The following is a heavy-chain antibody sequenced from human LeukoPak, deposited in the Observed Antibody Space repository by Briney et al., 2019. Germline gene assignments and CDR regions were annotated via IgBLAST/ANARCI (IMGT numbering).Heavy chain of an antibody. CDR2: IWYDGSKK. D-gene: IGHD3-22*01. CDR1: GFSFSSYG. J-gene: IGHJ6*02. Sequence: GGSLRLSCAASGFSFSSYGMHWVRQAPGKGLEWVAVIWYDGSKKYYADSVKGRFTISRDNSKNTLYLQMHSLRVEGTAVFYCAKGSPPDYYDSGVYYPWRYYSMDVWGQGTTVTVSS. CDR3: AKGSPPDYYDSGVYYPWRYYSMDV. V-gene: IGHV3-33*06.